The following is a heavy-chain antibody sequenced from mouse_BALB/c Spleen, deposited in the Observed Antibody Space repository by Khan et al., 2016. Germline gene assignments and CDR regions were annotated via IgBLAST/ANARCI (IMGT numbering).Heavy chain of an antibody. D-gene: IGHD2-3*01. CDR3: ARRGYYYFDY. CDR2: INPSTGYT. Sequence: QVQLQQSGAELAKPGASVKMSCTASGYTFTSYWMHWVKQRPGQGLEWIGYINPSTGYTEYNQKFKDKATLTADKSSSTAYMQLSSLTSEDSAVYYCARRGYYYFDYWGQGTTLTVSS. CDR1: GYTFTSYW. J-gene: IGHJ2*01. V-gene: IGHV1-7*01.